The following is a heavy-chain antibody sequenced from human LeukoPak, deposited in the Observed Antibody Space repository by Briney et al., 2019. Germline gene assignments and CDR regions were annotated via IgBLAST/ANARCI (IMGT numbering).Heavy chain of an antibody. CDR2: MNPNSGNT. D-gene: IGHD4-11*01. J-gene: IGHJ3*02. CDR3: ARIDYSNAFDI. CDR1: GYTFTTYD. V-gene: IGHV1-8*03. Sequence: ASVKVSCKASGYTFTTYDINWVRQATGQGLEWLGWMNPNSGNTGCAQKFQGRVTITRNTSISTAYMELRSLRSEDTAVYYCARIDYSNAFDIWGQGTMVTVSS.